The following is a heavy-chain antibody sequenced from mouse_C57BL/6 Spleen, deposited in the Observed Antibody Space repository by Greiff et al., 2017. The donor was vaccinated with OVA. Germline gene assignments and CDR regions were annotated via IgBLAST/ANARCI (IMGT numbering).Heavy chain of an antibody. J-gene: IGHJ2*01. CDR3: ARSPYYYGSSYDYFDY. D-gene: IGHD1-1*01. CDR2: IWSGGST. V-gene: IGHV2-2*01. Sequence: QVQLQQSGPGLVQPSQSLSITCTVSGFSLTSYGVHWVRQSPGKGLEWLGVIWSGGSTDYNAAFISRMSISKDNSKSQVFFKMNSLQADDTAIYYCARSPYYYGSSYDYFDYWGQGTTLTVSS. CDR1: GFSLTSYG.